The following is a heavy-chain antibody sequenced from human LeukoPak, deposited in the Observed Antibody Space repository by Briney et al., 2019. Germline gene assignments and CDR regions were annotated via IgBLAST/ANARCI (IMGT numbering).Heavy chain of an antibody. CDR1: GVSLSSDNYS. CDR3: ATPYCGAISCLDVFDV. J-gene: IGHJ3*01. CDR2: IYYSGST. Sequence: SETLSLPCTVSGVSLSSDNYSWTWIRQRPGKGLEWIGHIYYSGSTSFNPSLKSRVSMSMDTSKSQFSLKLTSVTAADTAVYYCATPYCGAISCLDVFDVWGQGTVVTVSS. D-gene: IGHD2-21*01. V-gene: IGHV4-31*03.